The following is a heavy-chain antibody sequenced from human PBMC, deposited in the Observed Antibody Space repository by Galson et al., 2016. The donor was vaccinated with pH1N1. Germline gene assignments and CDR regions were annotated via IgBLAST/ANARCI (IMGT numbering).Heavy chain of an antibody. CDR3: ATGYRCTRTNCYGYYYHYMVV. V-gene: IGHV1-24*01. D-gene: IGHD2-2*01. CDR1: GYTFTELS. CDR2: FNPETGET. Sequence: SVKVSCKASGYTFTELSMNWVRQAPGKGLEWMGGFNPETGETMYAQNFQGRIIMTEDIPTETAYMEMTNLRSDDTAVCYCATGYRCTRTNCYGYYYHYMVVWGRGAAITVSS. J-gene: IGHJ6*03.